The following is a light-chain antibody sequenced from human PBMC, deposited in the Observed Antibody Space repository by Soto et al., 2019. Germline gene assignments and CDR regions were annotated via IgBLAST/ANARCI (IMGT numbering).Light chain of an antibody. CDR1: SSDVGGYKY. J-gene: IGLJ1*01. V-gene: IGLV2-14*01. Sequence: QSLLTQPASVSGSPGQSITISCTGTSSDVGGYKYVSWYQQYPGKAPKLMMYEVSNRPSGVSNRFSGSKSGNTASLTISGLQAEDEADYYCSSYTSSSPCVFGTGTKLTVL. CDR2: EVS. CDR3: SSYTSSSPCV.